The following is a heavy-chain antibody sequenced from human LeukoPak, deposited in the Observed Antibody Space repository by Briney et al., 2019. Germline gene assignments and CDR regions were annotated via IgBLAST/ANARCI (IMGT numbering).Heavy chain of an antibody. CDR2: ISAYNGNT. CDR3: ARDTKRVYYDFWSGSKGFDP. V-gene: IGHV1-18*01. CDR1: GYTFTSYG. Sequence: GASVKVSCKASGYTFTSYGISWVRQAPGQGLEWMGWISAYNGNTNYARKLQGRVTMTTDTSTSTAYVELRSLRSDDTAVYYCARDTKRVYYDFWSGSKGFDPWGQGTLVTVSS. D-gene: IGHD3-3*01. J-gene: IGHJ5*02.